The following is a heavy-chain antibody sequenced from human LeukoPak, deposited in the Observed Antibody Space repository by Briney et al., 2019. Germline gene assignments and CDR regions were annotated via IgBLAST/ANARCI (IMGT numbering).Heavy chain of an antibody. V-gene: IGHV4-39*07. CDR2: INHSGST. CDR1: GGSISSSTYY. Sequence: SETLSLTCTVSGGSISSSTYYWGWIRQPPGKGLEWIGEINHSGSTNYNPSLKSRVTISVDTSKNQFSLKLSSVTAADTAVYYCARVKWLRFFDYWGQGTLVTVSS. D-gene: IGHD5-12*01. J-gene: IGHJ4*02. CDR3: ARVKWLRFFDY.